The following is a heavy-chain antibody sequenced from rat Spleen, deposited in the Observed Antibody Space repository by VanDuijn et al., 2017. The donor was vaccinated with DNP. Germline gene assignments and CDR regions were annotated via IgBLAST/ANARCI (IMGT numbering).Heavy chain of an antibody. CDR1: GFTFSNSD. Sequence: EVQVVDSGGGLVQPGRSMKLSCAASGFTFSNSDMAWVRQAPTKGLEWVASISTGGGTTYYRDSGKGRFTISRDNAKSTLYLQMDSLRSEDTATYYCATGTFAYWGQGTLVTVSS. CDR3: ATGTFAY. J-gene: IGHJ3*01. CDR2: ISTGGGTT. V-gene: IGHV5-25*01.